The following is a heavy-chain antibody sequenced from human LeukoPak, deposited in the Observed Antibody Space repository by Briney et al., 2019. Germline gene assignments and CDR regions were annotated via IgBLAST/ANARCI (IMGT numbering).Heavy chain of an antibody. CDR1: GGSFSGYY. CDR2: INHSGST. J-gene: IGHJ6*03. V-gene: IGHV4-34*01. D-gene: IGHD4-11*01. Sequence: PSETLSLTCAVYGGSFSGYYWSWIRQPPGKGLEWIGEINHSGSTNYNPSLKSRVTISVDTSKNQFSLKLSSVTAADTAVYYCARGSDFGTTVTTIGNSYYYYMDVWGKGTTVTVSS. CDR3: ARGSDFGTTVTTIGNSYYYYMDV.